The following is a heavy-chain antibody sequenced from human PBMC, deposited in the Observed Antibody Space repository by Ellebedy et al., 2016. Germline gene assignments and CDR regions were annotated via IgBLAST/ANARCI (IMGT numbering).Heavy chain of an antibody. CDR1: GYSFTSYW. D-gene: IGHD3-10*01. J-gene: IGHJ5*02. V-gene: IGHV5-10-1*01. Sequence: GESLKISXKGSGYSFTSYWISWVRQMPGKGLEWMGRIDPSDSYTNYSPSFQGHVTISADKSISTAYLQWSSLKASDTAMYYCARATLITPWFDPWGQGTLVTVSS. CDR3: ARATLITPWFDP. CDR2: IDPSDSYT.